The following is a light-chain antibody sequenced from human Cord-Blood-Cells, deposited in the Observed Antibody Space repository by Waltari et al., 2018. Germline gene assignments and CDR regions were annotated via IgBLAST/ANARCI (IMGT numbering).Light chain of an antibody. Sequence: SYELTQPPSVSVSPGQTASITCSGDKLGDKYACWYQQKPGQSPVLVIYQDSKRPSGIPERFAGSNSGRTATLTIGGTQAMDEADYYCQAWDGSTAVFGGGTKLTVL. V-gene: IGLV3-1*01. CDR1: KLGDKY. J-gene: IGLJ3*02. CDR2: QDS. CDR3: QAWDGSTAV.